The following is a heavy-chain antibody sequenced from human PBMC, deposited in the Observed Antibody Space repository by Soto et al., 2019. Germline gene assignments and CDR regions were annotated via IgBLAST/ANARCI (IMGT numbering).Heavy chain of an antibody. CDR3: TTDLWRIAVVVGSTGYFNP. Sequence: GGSLRLSCAAPGFTFSDAWMSWVRKAPGKGLDWVGRIKSKSDGGTTEYAAPVRGRFTISRDDSKNTLHLQMNSLKTEDTAVYYCTTDLWRIAVVVGSTGYFNPWGQGTPVTVSS. V-gene: IGHV3-15*01. J-gene: IGHJ5*02. CDR1: GFTFSDAW. D-gene: IGHD2-15*01. CDR2: IKSKSDGGTT.